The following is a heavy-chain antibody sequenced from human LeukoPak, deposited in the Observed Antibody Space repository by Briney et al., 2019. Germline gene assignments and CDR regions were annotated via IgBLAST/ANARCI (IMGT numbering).Heavy chain of an antibody. D-gene: IGHD5-18*01. J-gene: IGHJ2*01. Sequence: SETLSLTRTVSGGSISSYYWSWIRQPPGKGLEWIGYIYYSGSTSYNPSLKSRVSISVDTSKNQFSLKLSSVTAADTAVYYCATIRDTALRSWYFDLWGRGTLVTVSS. CDR1: GGSISSYY. CDR3: ATIRDTALRSWYFDL. CDR2: IYYSGST. V-gene: IGHV4-59*01.